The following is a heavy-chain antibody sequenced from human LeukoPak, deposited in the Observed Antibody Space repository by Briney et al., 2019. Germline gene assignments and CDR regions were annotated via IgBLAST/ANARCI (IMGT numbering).Heavy chain of an antibody. V-gene: IGHV3-21*01. CDR1: AFTFSSYS. Sequence: GGSLRLSCAASAFTFSSYSMNWVRQAPGKGLEWVSSISSSSTYIYYADSVKGRFTISRDNAKNSLYLQMNSLRAEDTAVYYCAKEGAYPIITYDSWGQGALVTVSS. J-gene: IGHJ5*01. D-gene: IGHD3-10*01. CDR2: ISSSSTYI. CDR3: AKEGAYPIITYDS.